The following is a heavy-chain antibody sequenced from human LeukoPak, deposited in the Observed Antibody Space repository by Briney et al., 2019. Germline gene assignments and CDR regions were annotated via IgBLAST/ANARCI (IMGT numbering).Heavy chain of an antibody. CDR1: GGSISGYF. Sequence: SETLSLTCTVSGGSISGYFWSWIRQPAGKGLEWIAGIYSSGSDNYNPSLKSRVTMSLDTSKNHLSLNLSSVTAADTAVCYCAREPTSGREPTSGRPLDYWGQGTLVTVSS. J-gene: IGHJ4*02. CDR2: IYSSGSD. CDR3: AREPTSGREPTSGRPLDY. V-gene: IGHV4-4*07. D-gene: IGHD5-12*01.